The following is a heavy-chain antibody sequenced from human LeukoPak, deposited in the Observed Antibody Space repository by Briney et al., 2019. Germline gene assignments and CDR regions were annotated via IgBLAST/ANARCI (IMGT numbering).Heavy chain of an antibody. J-gene: IGHJ5*02. Sequence: GGSLRLSCAASGFTFSSYGMSWVRQAPGKGLEWVSAISGSGGSTYYADSVKGRFTISRDNSKNTLYLQMNSLRAEDTAVYYCARDHLVVVAAVSRWFDPWGQGTLVTVSS. D-gene: IGHD2-15*01. CDR2: ISGSGGST. V-gene: IGHV3-23*01. CDR1: GFTFSSYG. CDR3: ARDHLVVVAAVSRWFDP.